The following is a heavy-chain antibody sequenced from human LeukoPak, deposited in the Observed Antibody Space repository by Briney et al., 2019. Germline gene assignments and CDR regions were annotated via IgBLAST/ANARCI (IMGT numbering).Heavy chain of an antibody. V-gene: IGHV3-7*05. J-gene: IGHJ6*02. Sequence: GGSLRLSCAASGFTFSSYWMNWVRQAPGKGLEWVANIKSDGGERHYVDSVKGRFTISRDNAKNSLYLQMNSLRAEDTAVYFCARDYGLDVWGQGTTVTVSS. CDR1: GFTFSSYW. CDR3: ARDYGLDV. CDR2: IKSDGGER.